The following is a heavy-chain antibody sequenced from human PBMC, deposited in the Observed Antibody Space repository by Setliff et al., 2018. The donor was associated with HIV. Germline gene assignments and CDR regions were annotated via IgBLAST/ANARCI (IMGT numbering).Heavy chain of an antibody. Sequence: PSETPSLTCAVYGGSFSGYYWSWIRQSPGKGLEWIGQINHGGSTNYSPSLKSRVTMSIDTSKNQFSLRLSSVTAADTAVYYCASDYSSRHDAFDIWGQGTVVTVSS. CDR1: GGSFSGYY. J-gene: IGHJ3*02. D-gene: IGHD6-13*01. CDR2: INHGGST. V-gene: IGHV4-34*01. CDR3: ASDYSSRHDAFDI.